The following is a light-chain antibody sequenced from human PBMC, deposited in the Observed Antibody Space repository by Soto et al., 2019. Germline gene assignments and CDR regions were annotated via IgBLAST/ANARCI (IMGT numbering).Light chain of an antibody. CDR1: QGISSY. V-gene: IGKV1-39*01. J-gene: IGKJ1*01. CDR2: AAS. Sequence: ILMTQSASALSASPGDRVTITCLASQGISSYLAWYQQKPGKAPKLLIYAASSLQSGVPSRFSGSGSGTDFTLTISSLQPEDFATYYCQQSYSTPWTFGQGTKVDIK. CDR3: QQSYSTPWT.